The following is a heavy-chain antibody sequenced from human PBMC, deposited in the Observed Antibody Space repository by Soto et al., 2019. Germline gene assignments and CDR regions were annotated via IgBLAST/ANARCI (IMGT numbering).Heavy chain of an antibody. CDR1: GGSISSGDYY. V-gene: IGHV4-30-4*01. CDR3: AREGVPAENAFDI. J-gene: IGHJ3*02. D-gene: IGHD2-2*01. CDR2: IYYSGST. Sequence: PSETLSLTCTVSGGSISSGDYYWSWLRQPPGKGLEWIGYIYYSGSTYYNPSLKSRVTISVDTSKNQFSLKLSSVTAADTAVYYCAREGVPAENAFDIWGQGTMVTVSS.